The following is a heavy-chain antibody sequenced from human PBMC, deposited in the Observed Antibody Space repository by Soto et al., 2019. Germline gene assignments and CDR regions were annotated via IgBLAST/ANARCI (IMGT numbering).Heavy chain of an antibody. D-gene: IGHD5-12*01. CDR2: ISSNGGST. V-gene: IGHV3-64*01. CDR3: ARGSVDIVATIRPRPFDY. CDR1: GFTFSSYA. J-gene: IGHJ4*02. Sequence: PGGSLRLSCAASGFTFSSYAMHWVRQAPGKGLEYVSAISSNGGSTYYANSVKGRFTISRDNSKNTLYLQMGSLRAEDMAVYYCARGSVDIVATIRPRPFDYWGQGTLVTVSS.